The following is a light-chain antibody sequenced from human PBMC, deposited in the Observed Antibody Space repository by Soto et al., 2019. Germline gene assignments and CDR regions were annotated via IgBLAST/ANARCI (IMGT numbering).Light chain of an antibody. CDR3: QYRPN. CDR1: QSVSRD. Sequence: DMVLTQSPATLSLSPGERATLSGRASQSVSRDFAWYQQKPGQAHRLLIYDASNRATGIPARFSGSGSGTDFTLTINSLQPEDFAVYYCQYRPNFGPGTKVDFK. J-gene: IGKJ3*01. CDR2: DAS. V-gene: IGKV3-11*01.